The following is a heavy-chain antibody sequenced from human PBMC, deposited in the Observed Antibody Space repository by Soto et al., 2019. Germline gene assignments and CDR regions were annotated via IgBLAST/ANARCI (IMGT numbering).Heavy chain of an antibody. J-gene: IGHJ6*02. CDR2: IWYDGSNK. D-gene: IGHD6-13*01. Sequence: PGGSLRLSCAASGFTFSSYGMHWVRQAPGKGLDWVAVIWYDGSNKYYADSVKGRFTISRDNSKNTLYLQMNSLRAEDTAVYYCARGGADYYYYGMDVWGQGTTVTVYS. CDR3: ARGGADYYYYGMDV. V-gene: IGHV3-33*01. CDR1: GFTFSSYG.